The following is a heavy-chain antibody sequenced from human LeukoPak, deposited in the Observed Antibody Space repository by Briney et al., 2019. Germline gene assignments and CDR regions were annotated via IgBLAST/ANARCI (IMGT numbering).Heavy chain of an antibody. CDR1: GGSISSYY. Sequence: PSETLSLICTVSGGSISSYYWSWIRQPPGKGLEWIGYIYYSGSTNYNPSLKSRVTISVDTSKNQFSLKLSSVTAADTAVYYCATLRGDGDYEYYFDYWGQGTLVTVSS. CDR2: IYYSGST. D-gene: IGHD4-17*01. V-gene: IGHV4-59*01. J-gene: IGHJ4*02. CDR3: ATLRGDGDYEYYFDY.